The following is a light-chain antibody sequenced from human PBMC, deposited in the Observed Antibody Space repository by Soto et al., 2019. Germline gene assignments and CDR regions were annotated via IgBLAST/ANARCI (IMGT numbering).Light chain of an antibody. CDR2: WAS. J-gene: IGKJ1*01. Sequence: DIVMTQSPDSLAVSLGERATINCRSSRSVLYSSNNKNYLAWYQQKPGQPPKLLFYWASTRESGVPDQFSGSGSGTYFTLTISSLQAEDVAVYYCHQYYSTPQTFGKGTMLEIK. V-gene: IGKV4-1*01. CDR3: HQYYSTPQT. CDR1: RSVLYSSNNKNY.